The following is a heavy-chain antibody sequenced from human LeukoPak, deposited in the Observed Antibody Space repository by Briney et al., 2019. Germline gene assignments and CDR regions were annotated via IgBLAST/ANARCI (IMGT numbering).Heavy chain of an antibody. V-gene: IGHV4-4*07. D-gene: IGHD4-23*01. CDR2: IYTTGST. CDR3: ARPAYGGGPDAFDI. CDR1: GGSTSSYY. Sequence: SETLSLTCTVSGGSTSSYYWSWIRQPAGKGLEWIGRIYTTGSTNYNPSLKSRVTMSVDTSKNQFSLKLISMTAADTAVYYCARPAYGGGPDAFDIWGQGTMVTVSS. J-gene: IGHJ3*02.